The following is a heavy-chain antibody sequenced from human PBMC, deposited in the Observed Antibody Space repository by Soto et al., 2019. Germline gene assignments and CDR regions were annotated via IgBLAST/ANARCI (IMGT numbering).Heavy chain of an antibody. CDR3: AKQYSSYEYYYGMDV. CDR2: ISGSGGST. J-gene: IGHJ6*02. CDR1: GVPFSSYA. D-gene: IGHD6-6*01. V-gene: IGHV3-23*01. Sequence: PGGPLRLSCAASGVPFSSYAMALVRQAPGKGLEWVSGISGSGGSTYYADSVKGRFTISRDNSKNTLYLQMNSLRAEDTAVYYCAKQYSSYEYYYGMDVWGQGNKVTVS.